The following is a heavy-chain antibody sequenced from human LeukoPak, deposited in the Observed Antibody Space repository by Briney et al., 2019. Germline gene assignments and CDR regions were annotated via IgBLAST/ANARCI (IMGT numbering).Heavy chain of an antibody. J-gene: IGHJ4*02. CDR1: GFTFSSYS. V-gene: IGHV3-21*05. CDR2: ISGNSGDT. CDR3: ARERSDSSGYYIDY. Sequence: GGSLRLSCAASGFTFSSYSMNWVRQAPGKGLEWLSYISGNSGDTNYADSVKGRFTISRDNAKNSLYLQMNSLRAEDTAVYYCARERSDSSGYYIDYWGQGTLVTVSS. D-gene: IGHD3-22*01.